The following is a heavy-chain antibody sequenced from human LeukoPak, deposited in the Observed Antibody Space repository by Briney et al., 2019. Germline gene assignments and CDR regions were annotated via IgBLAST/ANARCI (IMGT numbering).Heavy chain of an antibody. J-gene: IGHJ3*02. CDR1: GGTFSSYA. CDR3: ARDSSGYNSGWVPSGAFDI. Sequence: SVKVSCKASGGTFSSYAISWVRQAPGQGLEWMGRIIPILGIANYAQKFQGRVTITADKSTSTAYMELSSLRSEDTAVYYCARDSSGYNSGWVPSGAFDIWGLGTMVTVSS. V-gene: IGHV1-69*04. D-gene: IGHD6-19*01. CDR2: IIPILGIA.